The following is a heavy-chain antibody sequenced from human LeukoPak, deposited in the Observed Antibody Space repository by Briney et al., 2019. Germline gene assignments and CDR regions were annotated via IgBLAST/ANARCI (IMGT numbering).Heavy chain of an antibody. CDR2: IKQDGSEK. D-gene: IGHD1-7*01. V-gene: IGHV3-7*01. Sequence: GGSLRLSCAASGFTFSSYEMNWVRQAPGKGLEWVANIKQDGSEKYYVDSVKGRFTISRDNAKNSLYLQMNSLRAEDTAVYYCARVACLNWNCRLGPMDVWGKGTTVTVSS. CDR3: ARVACLNWNCRLGPMDV. J-gene: IGHJ6*03. CDR1: GFTFSSYE.